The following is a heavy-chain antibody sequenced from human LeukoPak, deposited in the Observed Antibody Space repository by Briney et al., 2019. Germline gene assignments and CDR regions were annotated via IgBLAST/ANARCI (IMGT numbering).Heavy chain of an antibody. CDR1: GYTFTSYY. J-gene: IGHJ4*02. V-gene: IGHV1-46*01. CDR2: IDPSGGST. CDR3: ARDLGMATIQNYFDY. Sequence: ASVKGSCEASGYTFTSYYMHWVRQAPGQGLEWMGIIDPSGGSTSYAQRFQGRVTMTRDMSTSTVYMELSSLRSEDTAVYYCARDLGMATIQNYFDYWGQGTLVTVSS. D-gene: IGHD5-24*01.